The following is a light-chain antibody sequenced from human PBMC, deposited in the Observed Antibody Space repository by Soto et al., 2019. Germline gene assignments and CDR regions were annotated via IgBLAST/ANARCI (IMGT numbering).Light chain of an antibody. J-gene: IGLJ1*01. V-gene: IGLV1-51*01. Sequence: QSVIAQPPSVSAAPGQTVTISCSGSSSNIGENYVSWYQQLPGTAPQLLIYDNNKRPSGIPDRFSASKSGTSATLGITGLQTGDEADYYCGTWDSSLYAFVFGTGTKVTVL. CDR2: DNN. CDR1: SSNIGENY. CDR3: GTWDSSLYAFV.